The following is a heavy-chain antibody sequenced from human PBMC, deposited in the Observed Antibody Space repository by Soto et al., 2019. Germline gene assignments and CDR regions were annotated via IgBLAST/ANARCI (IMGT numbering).Heavy chain of an antibody. D-gene: IGHD4-17*01. CDR1: GFTFGSYT. Sequence: PGGSLRLSCAASGFTFGSYTMTWVRQAPGKGLEWVSTFPGGGSIYYAASVKGRFTISRDNSKNTLYLQMDSLRAEDTAVYYCAKDSDNGDYKYYFDYWGQGTLVTVSS. J-gene: IGHJ4*02. CDR2: FPGGGSI. CDR3: AKDSDNGDYKYYFDY. V-gene: IGHV3-23*01.